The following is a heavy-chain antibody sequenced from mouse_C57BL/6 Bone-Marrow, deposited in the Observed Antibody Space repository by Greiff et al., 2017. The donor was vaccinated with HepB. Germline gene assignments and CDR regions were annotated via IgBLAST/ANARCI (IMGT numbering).Heavy chain of an antibody. J-gene: IGHJ2*01. D-gene: IGHD1-1*01. CDR1: GYAFSSYW. Sequence: QVQLKQSGAELVKPGASVKISCKASGYAFSSYWMNWVKQRPGKGLEWIGQIYPGDGDTNYNGKFKGKATLTADKSSSTAYMQLSSLTSEDSAVYFCARGLLRSYYFDYWGQGTTLTVSS. V-gene: IGHV1-80*01. CDR2: IYPGDGDT. CDR3: ARGLLRSYYFDY.